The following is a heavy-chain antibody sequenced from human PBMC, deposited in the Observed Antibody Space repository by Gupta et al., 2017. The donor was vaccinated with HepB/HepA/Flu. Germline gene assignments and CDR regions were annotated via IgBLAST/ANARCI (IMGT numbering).Heavy chain of an antibody. D-gene: IGHD6-6*01. J-gene: IGHJ5*02. CDR3: TRDTSINLSVPMWANNWFDP. V-gene: IGHV3-43*02. Sequence: EVQLVESGGGVVQHGGSLRLSCAVSGLCFKDYAIHGGPPGPGKGLGWGAVINGESGSTFYADSVKCRFTVCRDNSKNFLYLQMNSLRTEDTALYYCTRDTSINLSVPMWANNWFDPWGQGTLVTVS. CDR1: GLCFKDYA. CDR2: INGESGST.